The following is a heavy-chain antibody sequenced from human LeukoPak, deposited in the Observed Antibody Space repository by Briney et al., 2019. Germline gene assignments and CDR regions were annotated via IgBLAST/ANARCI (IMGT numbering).Heavy chain of an antibody. CDR1: GFTFSSYG. D-gene: IGHD3-16*01. Sequence: GGSLRLSCAATGFTFSSYGMHWVRQTPGKGLEWAAFIRYDGSNKYYADSVKGRFTISRDNSKNTLYLQINSLRTEDTAVYYCAKGEGGALGIPHPYYFDYWGQGNVVTVSS. V-gene: IGHV3-30*02. CDR2: IRYDGSNK. CDR3: AKGEGGALGIPHPYYFDY. J-gene: IGHJ4*02.